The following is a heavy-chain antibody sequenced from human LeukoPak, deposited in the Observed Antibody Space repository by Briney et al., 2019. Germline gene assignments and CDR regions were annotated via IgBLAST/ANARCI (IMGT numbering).Heavy chain of an antibody. Sequence: PGGSLRLSCAASGFTFSSYGMHWVRQAPGKGLEWVAVISYDGSNKYYADSVKGRFTISRDNSKNTLYLQMNSLRAEDTAVYYCARGRASGGYGGALDYWGQGTLVTVSS. D-gene: IGHD5-12*01. V-gene: IGHV3-30*03. CDR1: GFTFSSYG. CDR2: ISYDGSNK. CDR3: ARGRASGGYGGALDY. J-gene: IGHJ4*02.